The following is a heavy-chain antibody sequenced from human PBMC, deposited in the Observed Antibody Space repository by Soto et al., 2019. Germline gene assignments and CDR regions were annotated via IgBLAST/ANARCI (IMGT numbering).Heavy chain of an antibody. V-gene: IGHV4-59*01. CDR2: IYYSGST. D-gene: IGHD6-13*01. J-gene: IGHJ5*02. CDR1: GGSISSYY. CDR3: ARGSIAAAPNWFDP. Sequence: SETLSLTCTVSGGSISSYYWSWIRQPPGKGLEWIGYIYYSGSTNYNPSLKSRVTISVDTSKNQFSLKLSSVTAADTAVYYCARGSIAAAPNWFDPWGQGTLVTVSS.